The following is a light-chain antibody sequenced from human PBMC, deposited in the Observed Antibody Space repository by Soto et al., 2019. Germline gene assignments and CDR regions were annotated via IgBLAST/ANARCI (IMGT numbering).Light chain of an antibody. CDR1: QCVSSN. V-gene: IGKV3-15*01. Sequence: IVLTQSPPTLSVSPGDRATLSCRASQCVSSNLAWYQQKPGQAPRLLICGASTRATGIPARFSGSGSGTEFTLTISSLQAEDSAVYYCQQYGSSGTFGQGTKVDIK. CDR3: QQYGSSGT. CDR2: GAS. J-gene: IGKJ1*01.